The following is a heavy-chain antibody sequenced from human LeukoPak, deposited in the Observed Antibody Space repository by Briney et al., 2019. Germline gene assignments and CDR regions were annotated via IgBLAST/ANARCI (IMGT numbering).Heavy chain of an antibody. CDR3: AKGNHDFWSGYPGLSYFDY. Sequence: GRSLRLSCAASGFTFSSYAMHWVRQAPGKGLEWVAVISYDGSNKYYADSVKGRFTISRDNSKNTLYLQMNSLRAGDTAVYYCAKGNHDFWSGYPGLSYFDYWGQGTLVTVSS. J-gene: IGHJ4*02. D-gene: IGHD3-3*01. CDR2: ISYDGSNK. V-gene: IGHV3-30-3*01. CDR1: GFTFSSYA.